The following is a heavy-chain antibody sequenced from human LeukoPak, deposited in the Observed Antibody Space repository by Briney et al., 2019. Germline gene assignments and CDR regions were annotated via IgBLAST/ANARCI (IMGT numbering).Heavy chain of an antibody. V-gene: IGHV4-34*01. J-gene: IGHJ4*02. CDR3: ARSIKGGNSYAIDY. CDR2: INHSGST. CDR1: GGSFSGYY. Sequence: SETLSLTCAVYGGSFSGYYWSWIRQPPGKGLEWIGEINHSGSTNDNPSLKSRVTISVDTSKNQFSLKLSSVTAADTAVYYCARSIKGGNSYAIDYWGQGTLVTVSS. D-gene: IGHD5-18*01.